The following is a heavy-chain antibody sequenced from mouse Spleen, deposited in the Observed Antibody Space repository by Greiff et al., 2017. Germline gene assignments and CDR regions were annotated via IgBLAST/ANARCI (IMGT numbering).Heavy chain of an antibody. J-gene: IGHJ4*01. V-gene: IGHV5-17*01. D-gene: IGHD1-1*02. CDR1: GFTFSDYG. CDR2: ISSGSSTI. Sequence: EVQRVESGGGLVKPGGSLKLSCAASGFTFSDYGMHWVRQAPEKGLEWVAYISSGSSTIYYADTVKGRFTISRDNAKNTLFLQMTSLRSEDTAMYYCARGGGPYAMDYWGQGTSVTVSS. CDR3: ARGGGPYAMDY.